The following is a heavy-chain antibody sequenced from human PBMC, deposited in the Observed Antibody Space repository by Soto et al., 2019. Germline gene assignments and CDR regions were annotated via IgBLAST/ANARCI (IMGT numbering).Heavy chain of an antibody. CDR2: ISGSGGST. J-gene: IGHJ1*01. Sequence: GGSLRLSCAASGFTFSSYAMSWVRQAPGKGLEWVSAISGSGGSTYYADSVKGRFTISRDNSKNTLYLQMNSLRAEDTAVYYCEKGDSSSSPSEYFQHWGQGTLVTVYS. CDR1: GFTFSSYA. V-gene: IGHV3-23*01. D-gene: IGHD6-6*01. CDR3: EKGDSSSSPSEYFQH.